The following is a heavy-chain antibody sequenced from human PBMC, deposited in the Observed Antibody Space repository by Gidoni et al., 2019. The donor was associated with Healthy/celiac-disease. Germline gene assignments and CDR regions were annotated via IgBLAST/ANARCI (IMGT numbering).Heavy chain of an antibody. CDR2: ISGSGGST. Sequence: EVQLLESGGGLVQTGGSMRLSCAASGFTFSSYAMSLVRQAPGKGLVWVSAISGSGGSTYDADSVKGRCTISRDNSKNTLYLQMNSLRSEDTAVYYCAKADNSYYYGMDVWGQGTTVTVSS. CDR3: AKADNSYYYGMDV. CDR1: GFTFSSYA. V-gene: IGHV3-23*01. J-gene: IGHJ6*02.